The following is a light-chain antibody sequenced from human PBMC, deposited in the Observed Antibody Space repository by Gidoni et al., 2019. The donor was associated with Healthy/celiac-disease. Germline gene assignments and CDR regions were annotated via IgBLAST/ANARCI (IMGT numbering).Light chain of an antibody. Sequence: DIVMTQSPDSLAVSLGERATINCKPSQSVLYSSNHKNYLAWYQQKPGQPPKLLIYWASTRESGVPDRFSGSGSGTDFTLTISSLQAEDVAVYYCQQYYSTPVTFGPGTKVDIK. CDR3: QQYYSTPVT. V-gene: IGKV4-1*01. CDR2: WAS. CDR1: QSVLYSSNHKNY. J-gene: IGKJ3*01.